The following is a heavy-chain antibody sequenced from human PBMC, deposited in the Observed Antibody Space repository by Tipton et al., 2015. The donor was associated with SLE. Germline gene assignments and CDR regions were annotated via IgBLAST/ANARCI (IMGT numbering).Heavy chain of an antibody. Sequence: TLSLTCTVSGGSISSSSYYWGWIRQPPGKGLEWIGGIYYSGSTYYNPSLKSRVTISVDTSKNQFSLKLSSVTAADTAVYYCARRGVQDNWFDPWGQGTLVTVSS. D-gene: IGHD1-1*01. J-gene: IGHJ5*02. CDR2: IYYSGST. CDR1: GGSISSSSYY. CDR3: ARRGVQDNWFDP. V-gene: IGHV4-39*07.